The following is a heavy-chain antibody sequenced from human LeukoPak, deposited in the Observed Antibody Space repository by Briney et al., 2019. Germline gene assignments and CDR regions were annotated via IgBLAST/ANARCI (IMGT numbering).Heavy chain of an antibody. CDR1: GFTFSSYS. V-gene: IGHV3-21*01. CDR3: ARDYGGKVVYYYYYMDV. Sequence: GGSLRLSCAASGFTFSSYSMNWVRQAPGKGLEWVSSISSSSSYIYYADSVKGRFTIPRDNAKNSLYLQMNSLRAEDTAVYYCARDYGGKVVYYYYYMDVWGKGTTVTVSS. D-gene: IGHD4-23*01. CDR2: ISSSSSYI. J-gene: IGHJ6*03.